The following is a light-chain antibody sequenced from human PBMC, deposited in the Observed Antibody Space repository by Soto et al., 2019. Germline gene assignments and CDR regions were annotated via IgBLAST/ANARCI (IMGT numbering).Light chain of an antibody. CDR1: SSDVGGYNY. Sequence: ALTQPASVSGSPGQSITIPCTGTSSDVGGYNYASWYQQHPGKAPKLMIYDVSNRPSGVSNRFSGSKSGNTASLTISGLQAEDEADYYCSSYTSSSSYVFGTGTKVTVL. V-gene: IGLV2-14*01. CDR3: SSYTSSSSYV. J-gene: IGLJ1*01. CDR2: DVS.